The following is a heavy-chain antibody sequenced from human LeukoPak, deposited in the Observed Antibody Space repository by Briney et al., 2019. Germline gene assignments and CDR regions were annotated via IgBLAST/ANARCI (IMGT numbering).Heavy chain of an antibody. CDR2: ISGSGGST. CDR3: AKPAKTDRADY. Sequence: GGSLRLSCAASGFTFCNYAMNWVRQATGKGLEWVSYISGSGGSTDYADFVKGRFTISRDNSKNTLYLQMNSLRAEDKAVYYWAKPAKTDRADYWGQGTLVTVSS. D-gene: IGHD1-14*01. V-gene: IGHV3-23*01. J-gene: IGHJ4*02. CDR1: GFTFCNYA.